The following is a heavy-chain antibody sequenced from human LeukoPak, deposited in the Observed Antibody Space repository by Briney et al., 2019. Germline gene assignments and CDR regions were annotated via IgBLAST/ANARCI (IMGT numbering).Heavy chain of an antibody. J-gene: IGHJ3*02. Sequence: SETLSLTCAVYGGSFSGYYWSWIRQPPGKGLEWIGYIYYSGSTNYNPSLKSRVTISVDTSKNQFSLKLSSVTAADTAVYYCARDMSGDYTFDAFDIWGQGTMVTVSS. D-gene: IGHD4-17*01. V-gene: IGHV4-59*01. CDR3: ARDMSGDYTFDAFDI. CDR1: GGSFSGYY. CDR2: IYYSGST.